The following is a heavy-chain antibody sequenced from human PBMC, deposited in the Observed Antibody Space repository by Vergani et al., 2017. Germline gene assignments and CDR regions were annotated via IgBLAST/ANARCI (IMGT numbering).Heavy chain of an antibody. CDR2: ISYDGSNK. D-gene: IGHD6-13*01. V-gene: IGHV3-30*04. CDR3: ARGSKAGIAAAGVTAFQH. Sequence: QVQLVESGGGVVQPGRSLRLSCAASGFTFSSYAMHWVRQAPGKGLEWVAVISYDGSNKYYADSVKGRFTISRDNSKNTLYLQMNGLRAEDTAVYYCARGSKAGIAAAGVTAFQHWGQGTLVTVSS. CDR1: GFTFSSYA. J-gene: IGHJ1*01.